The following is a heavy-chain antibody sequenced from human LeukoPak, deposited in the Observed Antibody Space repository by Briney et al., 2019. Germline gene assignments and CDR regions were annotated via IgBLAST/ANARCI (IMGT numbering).Heavy chain of an antibody. CDR1: TGSFSGYY. V-gene: IGHV4-34*01. D-gene: IGHD3-10*01. Sequence: SETLSLTCAVYTGSFSGYYWSWIRQPPGKGLEWIGEINHRGSVNYNPSLKSRVTILLDTSKNQFSLNLSSVTAADTAVYYCARRPRGVIIKTWFDSWGQGTLVTVSS. CDR3: ARRPRGVIIKTWFDS. CDR2: INHRGSV. J-gene: IGHJ5*01.